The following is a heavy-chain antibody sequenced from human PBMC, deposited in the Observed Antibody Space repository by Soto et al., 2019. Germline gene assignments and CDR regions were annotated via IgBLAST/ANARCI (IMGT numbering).Heavy chain of an antibody. D-gene: IGHD7-27*01. J-gene: IGHJ4*02. CDR2: INHSGST. Sequence: SETLSLTCAVYGGSFSGYYWSWIRQPPGKGLEWIGEINHSGSTNYNPSLKSRVTISVDTSKNQFSLKLSSVTAADTAVYYCATATGDLLYWGQGTLVTVSS. V-gene: IGHV4-34*01. CDR3: ATATGDLLY. CDR1: GGSFSGYY.